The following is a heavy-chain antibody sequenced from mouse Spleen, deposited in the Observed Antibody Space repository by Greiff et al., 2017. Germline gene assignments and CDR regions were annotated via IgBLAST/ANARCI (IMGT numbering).Heavy chain of an antibody. CDR3: AREDYGNSWFAY. Sequence: EVHLVESGGGLVKPGGSLKLSCAASGFTFSSYAMSWVRQTPEKRLEWVATISSGGSYTYYPDSVKGRFTISRDNAKNTLYLQMSSLRSEDTAMYYCAREDYGNSWFAYWGQGTLVTVSA. CDR2: ISSGGSYT. V-gene: IGHV5-9-3*01. CDR1: GFTFSSYA. J-gene: IGHJ3*01. D-gene: IGHD2-1*01.